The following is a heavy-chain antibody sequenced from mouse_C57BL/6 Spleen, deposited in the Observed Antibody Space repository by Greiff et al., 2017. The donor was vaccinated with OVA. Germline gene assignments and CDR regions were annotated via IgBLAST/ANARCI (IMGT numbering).Heavy chain of an antibody. CDR3: ARGEYYGSSEFAY. J-gene: IGHJ3*01. Sequence: VQLQQPGAELVKPGASVKLSCKASGYTFTSYWMHWVKQRPGQGLEWIGMIHPNSGSTNYNEKFKSKATLTVDKSSSTAYMQLSSLTSEDSAVYYCARGEYYGSSEFAYWGQGTLVTVSA. V-gene: IGHV1-64*01. CDR2: IHPNSGST. CDR1: GYTFTSYW. D-gene: IGHD1-1*01.